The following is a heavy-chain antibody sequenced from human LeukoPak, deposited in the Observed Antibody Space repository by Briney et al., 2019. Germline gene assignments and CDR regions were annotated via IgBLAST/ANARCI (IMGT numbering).Heavy chain of an antibody. J-gene: IGHJ4*02. CDR3: ARAVADCSGGSCYSSIDY. D-gene: IGHD2-15*01. V-gene: IGHV4-59*10. CDR1: GGSFSGYY. Sequence: PSETLSLTCAVYGGSFSGYYWSWIRQPAGKGLEWIGRIYTSGSTNYNPSLKSRVTISVDTSKNQFSLKLSSVTAADTAVYYCARAVADCSGGSCYSSIDYWGQGTLVTVSS. CDR2: IYTSGST.